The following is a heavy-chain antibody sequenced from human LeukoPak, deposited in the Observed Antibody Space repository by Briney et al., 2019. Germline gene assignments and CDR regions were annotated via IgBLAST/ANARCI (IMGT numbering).Heavy chain of an antibody. CDR2: IDPSDSYT. J-gene: IGHJ3*02. CDR3: ASQLLYYYGSGSYPPFDI. CDR1: GYSFTSYW. V-gene: IGHV5-10-1*01. D-gene: IGHD3-10*01. Sequence: GESLKISCKGSGYSFTSYWISWVRQMPGKGLEWMGRIDPSDSYTNYSPSFQGHVTISADKSISTAYLQWSSLEASDAAMYYCASQLLYYYGSGSYPPFDIWGQGTMVTVSS.